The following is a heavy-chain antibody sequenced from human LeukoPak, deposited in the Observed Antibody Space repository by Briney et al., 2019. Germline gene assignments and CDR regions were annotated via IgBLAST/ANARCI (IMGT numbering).Heavy chain of an antibody. D-gene: IGHD3-22*01. J-gene: IGHJ4*02. V-gene: IGHV4-39*01. CDR3: ARYYDSSGYSFDY. CDR1: GGSISSSSYY. CDR2: IYYSGST. Sequence: SETLSLTCTVSGGSISSSSYYWGWIRQPPGKGLEWIGSIYYSGSTYYNPSLKSRVTISVDTSKNQFSLKLSSVTAADTAVYYCARYYDSSGYSFDYWGQGILVTVSS.